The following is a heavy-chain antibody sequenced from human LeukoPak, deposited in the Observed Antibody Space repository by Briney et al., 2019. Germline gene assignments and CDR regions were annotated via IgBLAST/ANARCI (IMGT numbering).Heavy chain of an antibody. CDR3: TRSGYRHPYHFES. V-gene: IGHV3-53*01. D-gene: IGHD3-22*01. CDR1: GFSVRTNF. CDR2: IYTGGGT. J-gene: IGHJ4*02. Sequence: GGSLRLSCAVSGFSVRTNFMSWVRQAPGKGLEWVSVIYTGGGTDHADSVKGRFTISRDNSKNTLSLQMNSLRADDTAIYYCTRSGYRHPYHFESWGQGTLVIVSS.